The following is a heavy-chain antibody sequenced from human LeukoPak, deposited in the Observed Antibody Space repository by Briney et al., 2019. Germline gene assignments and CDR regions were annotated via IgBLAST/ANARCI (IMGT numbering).Heavy chain of an antibody. CDR1: GGSFSGYY. J-gene: IGHJ3*02. V-gene: IGHV4-34*01. CDR3: ARVSSWYGDLDAFDI. Sequence: SETLSLTCAVYGGSFSGYYWSWIRQPPGKGLEWIGEINYSGSTNYNPSLKSRVTISVDTSKNQFSLKLSSVTAADTAVYYCARVSSWYGDLDAFDIWGQGTMVTVSS. D-gene: IGHD6-13*01. CDR2: INYSGST.